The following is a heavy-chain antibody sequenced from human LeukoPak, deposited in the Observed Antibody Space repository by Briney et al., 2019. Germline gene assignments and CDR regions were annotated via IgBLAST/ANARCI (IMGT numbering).Heavy chain of an antibody. Sequence: GGSLRLSRAASGFTFSSYAMSWVRQAPGKGLEWVSAISGSGGSTYYADSVKGRFTISRDNSKNTLYLQMNSLRAEDTAVYYCAKDLLPWSGKNYYYYYMDVWGKGTTVTVSS. D-gene: IGHD3-3*01. V-gene: IGHV3-23*01. CDR1: GFTFSSYA. CDR3: AKDLLPWSGKNYYYYYMDV. J-gene: IGHJ6*03. CDR2: ISGSGGST.